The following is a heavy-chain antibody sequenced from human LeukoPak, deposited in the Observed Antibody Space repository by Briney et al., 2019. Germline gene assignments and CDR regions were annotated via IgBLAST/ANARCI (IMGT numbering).Heavy chain of an antibody. CDR1: GGSFSGYY. CDR2: INHSGST. V-gene: IGHV4-34*01. J-gene: IGHJ4*02. D-gene: IGHD5-24*01. Sequence: SETLSLTCAVYGGSFSGYYWSWIRQPPGKGREWIGEINHSGSTNYTPSLKSRVTISVDTSKNQFSLKLSSVTAADTAVYYCARGRRDGYRSRYDYWGQGTLVTVSS. CDR3: ARGRRDGYRSRYDY.